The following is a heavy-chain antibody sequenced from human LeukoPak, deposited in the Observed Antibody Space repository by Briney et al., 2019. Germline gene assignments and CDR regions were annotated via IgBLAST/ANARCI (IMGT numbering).Heavy chain of an antibody. CDR2: INPSGGST. Sequence: ASVRVSCKASGYTFTSYYMHCVRQAPGQGLEWMGIINPSGGSTSYAQKFQGRVTMTRDMSTSTVYMELSSLRSEDTAVYYCARDPATMIYFDYWGQGTLVTVSS. V-gene: IGHV1-46*01. CDR3: ARDPATMIYFDY. CDR1: GYTFTSYY. D-gene: IGHD3-22*01. J-gene: IGHJ4*02.